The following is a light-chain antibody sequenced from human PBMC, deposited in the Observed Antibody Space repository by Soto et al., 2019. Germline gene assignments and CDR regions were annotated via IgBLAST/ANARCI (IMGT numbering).Light chain of an antibody. CDR2: GAS. CDR1: QSVRSSY. V-gene: IGKV3-20*01. J-gene: IGKJ1*01. Sequence: EIVLTQSPGTLSLSPGARATLSCRASQSVRSSYLAWYQQKPGQAPRLLIYGASSRATGIPDRFSGSGSGTAVTLTIGRLEPEDGEVYYGQQYGRSPWTFGQGTKVEI. CDR3: QQYGRSPWT.